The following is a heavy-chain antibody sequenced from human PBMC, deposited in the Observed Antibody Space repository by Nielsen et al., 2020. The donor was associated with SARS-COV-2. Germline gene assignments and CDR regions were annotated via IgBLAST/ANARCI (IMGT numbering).Heavy chain of an antibody. V-gene: IGHV6-1*01. J-gene: IGHJ6*03. CDR2: TYYRSKWYN. D-gene: IGHD4-17*01. CDR3: ARARGAYGDYYYYYYTDV. Sequence: ETLSLSCAISGDSVSSSSAAWNWIRQSPSRGLEWLGRTYYRSKWYNDYAVSVKSRITINPDTSKNQFSLHLNSVTPEDTAVYYCARARGAYGDYYYYYYTDVWGKGTTVTVSS. CDR1: GDSVSSSSAA.